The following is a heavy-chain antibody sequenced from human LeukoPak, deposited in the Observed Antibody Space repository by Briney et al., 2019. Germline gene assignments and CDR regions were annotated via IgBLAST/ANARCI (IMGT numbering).Heavy chain of an antibody. J-gene: IGHJ4*02. CDR3: ARLPRDYGGNFPLDY. CDR1: GYSFTSYW. Sequence: GESLKISCKGSGYSFTSYWIGWVRQMPGKGLEWMGIIYPGDSDTRYSTSFQGQVTISADKSISTAYLQWSSLKASDTTMYYCARLPRDYGGNFPLDYWGQGTLVTVSS. CDR2: IYPGDSDT. V-gene: IGHV5-51*01. D-gene: IGHD4-23*01.